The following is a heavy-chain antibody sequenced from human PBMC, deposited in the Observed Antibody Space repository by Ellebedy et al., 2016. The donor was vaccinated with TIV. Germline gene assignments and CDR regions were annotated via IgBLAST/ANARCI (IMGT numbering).Heavy chain of an antibody. Sequence: GGSLRLSCAASGFTFSSYSMNWVRQAPGKGLGWVSSISSSSGYRYYADSVKGRFTISRDNAKNSLYLQMNSLRAEDTAVYYCARVYGDYRMDVWGQGATVTVSS. D-gene: IGHD4/OR15-4a*01. CDR2: ISSSSGYR. V-gene: IGHV3-21*01. CDR1: GFTFSSYS. J-gene: IGHJ6*02. CDR3: ARVYGDYRMDV.